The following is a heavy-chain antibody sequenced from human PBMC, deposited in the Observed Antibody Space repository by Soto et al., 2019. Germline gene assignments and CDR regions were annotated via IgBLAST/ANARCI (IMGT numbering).Heavy chain of an antibody. Sequence: PGGSLRLSCSASGFTFSRYAMSWVRQAPGKGLEWVSAISGSGGSTYYADSVKGRFTISRDNSKNTLYLQMNSLRAEDTAVYYCAKVNGPPCSGGSCYPEHTYYFDYWGQGTLVTVSS. CDR2: ISGSGGST. V-gene: IGHV3-23*01. J-gene: IGHJ4*02. CDR1: GFTFSRYA. CDR3: AKVNGPPCSGGSCYPEHTYYFDY. D-gene: IGHD2-15*01.